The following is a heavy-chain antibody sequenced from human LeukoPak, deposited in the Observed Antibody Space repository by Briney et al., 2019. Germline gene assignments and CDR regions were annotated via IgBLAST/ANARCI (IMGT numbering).Heavy chain of an antibody. CDR3: ARRPWMRSSWYSAGYFDY. Sequence: PSETLSLTCTVCGGSISISSYYWGWIRQPPGKGLEWIGSIYYSGSTYYNPSLKSRVTISVDTSKNQFSLKLSSVTAADTAVYYCARRPWMRSSWYSAGYFDYWGQGTLVTVSS. CDR1: GGSISISSYY. CDR2: IYYSGST. V-gene: IGHV4-39*01. J-gene: IGHJ4*02. D-gene: IGHD6-13*01.